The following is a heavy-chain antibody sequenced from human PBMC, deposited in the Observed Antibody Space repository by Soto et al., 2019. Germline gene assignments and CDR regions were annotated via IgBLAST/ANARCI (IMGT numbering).Heavy chain of an antibody. CDR1: GYTFTSYG. V-gene: IGHV1-18*04. CDR2: MSAYNGNT. CDR3: AGAPLGGMAGYSAPWNA. J-gene: IGHJ5*02. Sequence: ASVKVSCKASGYTFTSYGLSWVRQAPGQGLEWMGWMSAYNGNTNYAQKLQGRVTMTTDTYTSTAYMDLRSMRSSDADMYVYAGAPLGGMAGYSAPWNAWGREALVT. D-gene: IGHD1-1*01.